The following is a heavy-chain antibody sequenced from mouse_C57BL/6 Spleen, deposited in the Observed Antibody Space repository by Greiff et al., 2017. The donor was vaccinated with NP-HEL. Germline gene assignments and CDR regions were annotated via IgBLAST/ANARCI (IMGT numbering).Heavy chain of an antibody. CDR3: AREGYYYGSSYDAMDY. J-gene: IGHJ4*01. V-gene: IGHV7-1*01. D-gene: IGHD1-1*01. CDR1: GFTFSDFY. Sequence: EVKLMESGGGLVQSGRSLRLSCATSGFTFSDFYMEWVRQAPGKGLEWIAASRNKANDYTTEYSASVKGRFIVSRDTSQSILYLQMNALRAEDTAIYYCAREGYYYGSSYDAMDYWGQGTSVTVSS. CDR2: SRNKANDYTT.